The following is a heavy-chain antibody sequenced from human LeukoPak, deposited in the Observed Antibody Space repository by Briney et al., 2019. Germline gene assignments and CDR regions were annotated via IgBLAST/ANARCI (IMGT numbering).Heavy chain of an antibody. D-gene: IGHD6-19*01. CDR1: VYTFTGYY. CDR2: INPNSGGT. V-gene: IGHV1-2*02. Sequence: GASVKVSCKASVYTFTGYYIHWVRQAPGQGLEWMGWINPNSGGTKYAQKFQGRVTMTRDTSISTAYMELSSLTSDDTALYYCATDGAVAGTAYPEYWGQGTLVTVSS. CDR3: ATDGAVAGTAYPEY. J-gene: IGHJ4*02.